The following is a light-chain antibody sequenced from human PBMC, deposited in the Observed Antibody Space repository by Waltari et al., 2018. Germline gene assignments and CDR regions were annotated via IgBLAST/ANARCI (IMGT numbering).Light chain of an antibody. V-gene: IGLV2-14*03. CDR2: DAS. Sequence: QSALTPPASGSRSPGQSITIPCLGSSSDVGAYKYAAWFQQHPCKAPKLIIYDASTRPSGTSDRFSGSKSGNTASLTISGLQAEDEADYYCSSYTTSRTWVFGGGTKLTVL. CDR3: SSYTTSRTWV. CDR1: SSDVGAYKY. J-gene: IGLJ3*02.